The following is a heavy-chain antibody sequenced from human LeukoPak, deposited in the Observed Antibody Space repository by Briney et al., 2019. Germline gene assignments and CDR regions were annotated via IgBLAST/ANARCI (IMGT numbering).Heavy chain of an antibody. V-gene: IGHV1-18*01. CDR3: ATDRGDYETRGSDAFDI. CDR1: GYTFTSYG. J-gene: IGHJ3*02. Sequence: PGASVKVSCKAYGYTFTSYGISWVRQAPGQGLEWMGWISAYNGNTNYAQKLQGRVTMTTDTSTSTAYMELRSLRSDDTAVYYCATDRGDYETRGSDAFDIWGQGTMVTVSS. CDR2: ISAYNGNT. D-gene: IGHD4-17*01.